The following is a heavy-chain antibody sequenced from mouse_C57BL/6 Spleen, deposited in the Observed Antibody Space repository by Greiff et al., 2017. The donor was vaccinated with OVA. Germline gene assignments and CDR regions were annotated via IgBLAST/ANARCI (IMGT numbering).Heavy chain of an antibody. J-gene: IGHJ2*01. Sequence: VQLQQSGPELVKPGASVKMSCKASGYTFTDYNMHWVKQSHGKSLEWIGYINPNNGGTSYNQKFKGKATLTVNKSSSTAYMELRSLTSEDSAVYYCARSHYYGSSPYYFDYWGQGTTLTVSS. CDR3: ARSHYYGSSPYYFDY. CDR1: GYTFTDYN. CDR2: INPNNGGT. V-gene: IGHV1-22*01. D-gene: IGHD1-1*01.